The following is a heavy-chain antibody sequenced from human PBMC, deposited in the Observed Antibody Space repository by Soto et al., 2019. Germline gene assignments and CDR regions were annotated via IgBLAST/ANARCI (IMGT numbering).Heavy chain of an antibody. Sequence: SETLSLTCAVYGGSFSGYYWSWIRQPPGKGLEWIGEINHSGSTNYNPSLKSRVTISVDTSKNQCSLKLSSVTAADTAVYYCAALTYYYGSGSYYDAFDIWGQGTMVTVSS. D-gene: IGHD3-10*01. CDR3: AALTYYYGSGSYYDAFDI. J-gene: IGHJ3*02. CDR1: GGSFSGYY. V-gene: IGHV4-34*01. CDR2: INHSGST.